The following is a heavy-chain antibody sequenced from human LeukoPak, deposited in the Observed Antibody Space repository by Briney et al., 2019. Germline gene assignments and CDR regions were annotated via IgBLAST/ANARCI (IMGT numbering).Heavy chain of an antibody. CDR3: AGSTGLYCSSTSCYWEWRYFDY. J-gene: IGHJ4*02. CDR2: ISGYNGNT. D-gene: IGHD2-2*01. CDR1: GYTFTNYG. V-gene: IGHV1-18*01. Sequence: ASVKVSCKASGYTFTNYGISWVRQAPGQGLEWMGWISGYNGNTNSAQQFQGRVTMTTDTSTSTAYMELRSLRSDDTAVYYCAGSTGLYCSSTSCYWEWRYFDYWGQGTLVTVSS.